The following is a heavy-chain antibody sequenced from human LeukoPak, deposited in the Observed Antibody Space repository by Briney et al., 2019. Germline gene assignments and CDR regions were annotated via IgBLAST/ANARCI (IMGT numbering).Heavy chain of an antibody. V-gene: IGHV3-48*03. J-gene: IGHJ4*02. CDR3: ARGDGGSYGGRFDY. Sequence: GGSLRLSCAASGFTFSSSEMNWVRQAPGKGLEWVSYISSGGSNIYYPDSVKGRFTISRDNTKNSLYLQMNSLRAEDTAVYYCARGDGGSYGGRFDYWGQGTLVTVSS. D-gene: IGHD1-26*01. CDR2: ISSGGSNI. CDR1: GFTFSSSE.